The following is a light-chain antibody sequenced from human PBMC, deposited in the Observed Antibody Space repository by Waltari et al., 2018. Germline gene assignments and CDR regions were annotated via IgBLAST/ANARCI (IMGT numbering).Light chain of an antibody. V-gene: IGLV1-44*01. CDR1: SFNIGSNI. CDR2: GND. J-gene: IGLJ2*01. CDR3: AAWDDSLNGVI. Sequence: QSVLTQPPSASGTPGQRVPISCPGGSFNIGSNIVNWYQQLPGTAPKLLIYGNDQRPSGVPDRFSGSKSGTSASLAISGLQSEDEADYYCAAWDDSLNGVIFGGGTKLSVL.